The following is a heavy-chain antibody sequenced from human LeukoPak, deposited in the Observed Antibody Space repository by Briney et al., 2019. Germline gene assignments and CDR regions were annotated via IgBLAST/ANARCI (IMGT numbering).Heavy chain of an antibody. CDR2: ISSSGGTT. D-gene: IGHD6-13*01. CDR3: ARSAGYSSNWYVY. V-gene: IGHV3-23*01. J-gene: IGHJ5*01. CDR1: GFTFSSYA. Sequence: GGSERLSCAASGFTFSSYAMSWVRQAPGKGLEWVSSISSSGGTTYYADSVRGRFTISRDNSKNTLYLQMNSLRAEDTAVYYCARSAGYSSNWYVYLGHGTLVTFSS.